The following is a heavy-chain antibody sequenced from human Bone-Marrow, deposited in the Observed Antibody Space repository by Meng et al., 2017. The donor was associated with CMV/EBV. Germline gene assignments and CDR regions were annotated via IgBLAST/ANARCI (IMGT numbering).Heavy chain of an antibody. Sequence: ESLKISCTVSGGSISSSSYYWGWIRQPPGKGLEWIGSIYYSGSTYYNPSLKSRVTISVDTSKNQFSLKLSSVTAADTAVYYCARHGRDYYDSSGYYSGMDVWGQGTTVTVSS. CDR1: GGSISSSSYY. D-gene: IGHD3-22*01. CDR3: ARHGRDYYDSSGYYSGMDV. J-gene: IGHJ6*02. V-gene: IGHV4-39*01. CDR2: IYYSGST.